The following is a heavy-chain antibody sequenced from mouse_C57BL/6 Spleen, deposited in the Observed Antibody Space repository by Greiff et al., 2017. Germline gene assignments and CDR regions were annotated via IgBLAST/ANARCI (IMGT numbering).Heavy chain of an antibody. CDR3: ARGASYSNYGAWFAY. J-gene: IGHJ3*01. CDR2: IHPNSGST. Sequence: VQLQQPGAELVKPGASVKLSCKASGYTFTSYWMHWVKQRPGQGLEWIGMIHPNSGSTNYNEKFKSKATLTVDKSSSAAYMQLSSLTSEDSAVYYCARGASYSNYGAWFAYWGQGTLVTVSA. CDR1: GYTFTSYW. D-gene: IGHD2-5*01. V-gene: IGHV1-64*01.